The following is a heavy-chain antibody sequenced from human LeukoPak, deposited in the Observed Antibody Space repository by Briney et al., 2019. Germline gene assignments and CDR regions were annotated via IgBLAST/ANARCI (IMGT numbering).Heavy chain of an antibody. CDR1: GGSISSSSYY. CDR2: IYYSGST. J-gene: IGHJ4*02. D-gene: IGHD3-16*02. CDR3: ARALMITFGGVIVPNYYFDY. Sequence: SETLSLTCTVSGGSISSSSYYWGWLRQPPGKGLEWIGSIYYSGSTNYNPSLKSRVTISVDTSQNQFSLKLSSVTAADTAVYYCARALMITFGGVIVPNYYFDYWGQGTLVTVSS. V-gene: IGHV4-39*07.